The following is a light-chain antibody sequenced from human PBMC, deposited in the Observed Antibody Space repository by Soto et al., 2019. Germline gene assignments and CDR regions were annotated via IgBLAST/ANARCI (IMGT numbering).Light chain of an antibody. V-gene: IGKV3-20*01. CDR1: QSVSSNY. CDR3: QQYSGSPPTT. CDR2: GAS. Sequence: EIVLTQSPGTLSLSPGERAALSCRASQSVSSNYVAWYQQKPAQAPRLLIYGASSRATGIPDRFSGSGSGTDFTLTISRLEPEDFAVYYCQQYSGSPPTTFGQGTRLEIK. J-gene: IGKJ5*01.